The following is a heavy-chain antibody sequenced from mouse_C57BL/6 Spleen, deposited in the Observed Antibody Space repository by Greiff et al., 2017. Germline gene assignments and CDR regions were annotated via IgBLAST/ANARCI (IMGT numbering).Heavy chain of an antibody. CDR1: GYSFTDYN. Sequence: LVESGPELVKPGASVKISCKASGYSFTDYNMNWVKQSNGKSLEWIGVINPNYGTTSYNKKFKGKATLTVEQSSSTAYMQLNSLTSEDSAVYYCAIADYDDSFDYWDQGTTLTVSS. V-gene: IGHV1-39*01. J-gene: IGHJ2*01. D-gene: IGHD2-4*01. CDR2: INPNYGTT. CDR3: AIADYDDSFDY.